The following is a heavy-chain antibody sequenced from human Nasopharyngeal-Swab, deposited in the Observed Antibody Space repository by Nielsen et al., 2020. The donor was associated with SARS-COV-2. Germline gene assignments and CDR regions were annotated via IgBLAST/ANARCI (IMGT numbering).Heavy chain of an antibody. J-gene: IGHJ4*02. CDR3: TRARGATIRFADY. Sequence: GESLKISCAASGFSFSDYYMTWIRQAPGKGLEWVGFIRSKAYGGTTEYAASVKGRFTISRDDSKSIAYLQMNSLKTEDTAVYYCTRARGATIRFADYWGQGTLVTVSS. CDR2: IRSKAYGGTT. CDR1: GFSFSDYY. D-gene: IGHD5-24*01. V-gene: IGHV3-49*03.